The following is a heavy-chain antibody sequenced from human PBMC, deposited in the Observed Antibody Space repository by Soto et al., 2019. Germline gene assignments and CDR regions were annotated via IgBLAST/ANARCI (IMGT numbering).Heavy chain of an antibody. D-gene: IGHD3-22*01. CDR2: IIPIFGTA. CDR3: ARDDSSGTNLDY. CDR1: GGTFSSYA. V-gene: IGHV1-69*13. J-gene: IGHJ4*02. Sequence: SVKVSCKASGGTFSSYAISWVRQAPGQGLEWMGGIIPIFGTANYAQKFQGRVTITADESTSTAYMELSSLRSEDTAVYYCARDDSSGTNLDYWGQGTLVTVS.